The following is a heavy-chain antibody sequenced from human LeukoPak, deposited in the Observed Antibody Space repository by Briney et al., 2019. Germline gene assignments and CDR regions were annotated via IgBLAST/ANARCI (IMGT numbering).Heavy chain of an antibody. CDR3: ARSAGRYYYDSSGYFRF. Sequence: RASVKVSCKASGYTFTSCYMHWVRQAPGQGLEWMGIINPSGGSTSYAQKFQGRVTMTRDTSTSTVYMELSSLRSEDTAVYYCARSAGRYYYDSSGYFRFWGQGTLVTVSS. J-gene: IGHJ4*02. CDR1: GYTFTSCY. CDR2: INPSGGST. V-gene: IGHV1-46*01. D-gene: IGHD3-22*01.